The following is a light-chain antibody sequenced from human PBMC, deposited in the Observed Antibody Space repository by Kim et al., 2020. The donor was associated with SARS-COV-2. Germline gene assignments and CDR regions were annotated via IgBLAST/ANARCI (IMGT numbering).Light chain of an antibody. V-gene: IGKV3-20*01. CDR1: QTLSPNY. Sequence: SPAERATLSGRASQTLSPNYLAWYQQKPGQAPRLLIYATSNRATGIPDRFIGSGSGTDFTLTISRLEPDDFAVYYCQQYDTSPKTFGQGTKVDIK. CDR2: ATS. CDR3: QQYDTSPKT. J-gene: IGKJ1*01.